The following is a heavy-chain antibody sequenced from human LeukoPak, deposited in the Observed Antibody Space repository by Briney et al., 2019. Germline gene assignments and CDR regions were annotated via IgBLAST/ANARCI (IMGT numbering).Heavy chain of an antibody. CDR3: AKDKSFLNSVLRFLEWFPSPYFDY. V-gene: IGHV3-23*01. Sequence: PGGTLRLSCAASGFTFSSYGMSWVRQAPGKGLEWVSAISGGVGSTYYADSVKGRFTISRDNSKNTLYLQMNSLRAEDTAVYYCAKDKSFLNSVLRFLEWFPSPYFDYWGQGTLVTVSS. CDR1: GFTFSSYG. J-gene: IGHJ4*02. CDR2: ISGGVGST. D-gene: IGHD3-3*01.